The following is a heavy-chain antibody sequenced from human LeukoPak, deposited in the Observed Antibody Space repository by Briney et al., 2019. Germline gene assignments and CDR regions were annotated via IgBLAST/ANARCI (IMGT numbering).Heavy chain of an antibody. J-gene: IGHJ4*02. CDR1: GYTFTNYG. V-gene: IGHV1-18*04. D-gene: IGHD2-2*01. CDR3: AREGQLLLDF. Sequence: GASVKVSCRASGYTFTNYGISWVRQAPGQGLEWMGWISTYNGNTNYAQKLKGRVTMTTDTPTGTAYMELRSLRSDDTAVYYCAREGQLLLDFWGQGTLVTVSA. CDR2: ISTYNGNT.